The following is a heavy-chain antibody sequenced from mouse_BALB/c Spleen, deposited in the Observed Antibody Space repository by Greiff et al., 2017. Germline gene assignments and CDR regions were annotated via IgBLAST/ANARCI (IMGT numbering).Heavy chain of an antibody. D-gene: IGHD1-1*01. V-gene: IGHV5-6-2*01. CDR1: GFTFSSYY. CDR3: ARRTTTVVATNAMDY. CDR2: INSNGGST. J-gene: IGHJ4*01. Sequence: EVLLVESGGGLVKLGGSLKLSCAASGFTFSSYYMSWVRQTPEKRLELVAAINSNGGSTYYPDTVKGRFTISRDNAKNTLYLQMSSLKSEYTALYYCARRTTTVVATNAMDYWGQGTSVTVSS.